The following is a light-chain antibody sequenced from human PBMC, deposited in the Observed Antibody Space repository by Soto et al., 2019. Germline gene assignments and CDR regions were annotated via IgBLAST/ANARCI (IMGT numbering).Light chain of an antibody. CDR3: QQYNNWPPYT. CDR1: QSVLYSSNNKNY. J-gene: IGKJ2*01. CDR2: WAS. V-gene: IGKV4-1*01. Sequence: DIVMTQSPDSLAVSLGERATINCKSSQSVLYSSNNKNYLAWYQQKPGQPPKLLIYWASTRESGVPDRFSGSGSGTDFTLTISSLQAEDVAVYYCQQYNNWPPYTFGQGTKVDIK.